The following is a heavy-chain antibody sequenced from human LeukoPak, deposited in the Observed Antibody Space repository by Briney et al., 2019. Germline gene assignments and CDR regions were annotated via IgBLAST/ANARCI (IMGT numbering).Heavy chain of an antibody. D-gene: IGHD3-22*01. CDR2: MYYSGST. CDR3: ARPYYYDSRIDP. CDR1: GGSISSGDYY. J-gene: IGHJ5*02. Sequence: SETLSLTCTVSGGSISSGDYYWSWIRQPPGKGLEWIAYMYYSGSTYYNPSLKSRATMSADTSKNQLSLKLSSVTAANTAVYYCARPYYYDSRIDPWGQGILVTVSS. V-gene: IGHV4-30-4*01.